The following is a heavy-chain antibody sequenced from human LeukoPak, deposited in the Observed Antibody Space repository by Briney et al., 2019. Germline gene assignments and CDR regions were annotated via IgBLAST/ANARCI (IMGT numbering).Heavy chain of an antibody. CDR3: ASHGGDSDNPFDY. CDR2: IIPIFGTA. V-gene: IGHV1-69*13. J-gene: IGHJ4*02. CDR1: GGTFSSYA. D-gene: IGHD3-9*01. Sequence: AVKVSCRASGGTFSSYAISWVRQAPGQGLEWMGGIIPIFGTANYAQKFQGRVTITADESTSTAYMGLSSLRSEDTAVYYCASHGGDSDNPFDYWGQGTLVTVSS.